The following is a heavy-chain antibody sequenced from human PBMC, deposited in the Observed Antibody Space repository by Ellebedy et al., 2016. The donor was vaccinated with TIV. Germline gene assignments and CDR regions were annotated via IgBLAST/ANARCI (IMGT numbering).Heavy chain of an antibody. V-gene: IGHV1-8*01. CDR1: RYIFNNYD. CDR2: MNPNSGNT. D-gene: IGHD3-22*01. J-gene: IGHJ4*02. Sequence: ASVKVSXKASRYIFNNYDINWVRQATGQGLEWMGWMNPNSGNTGCAQRFQGRVTMTRDTSISTAYMELSSLRSEDTAVYYCARRSPDYDSSSYLFWGQGTLVTVSS. CDR3: ARRSPDYDSSSYLF.